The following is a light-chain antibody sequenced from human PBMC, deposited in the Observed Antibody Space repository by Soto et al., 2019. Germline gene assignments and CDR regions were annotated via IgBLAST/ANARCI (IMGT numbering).Light chain of an antibody. V-gene: IGLV1-44*01. CDR3: AAWDDSLKEPV. J-gene: IGLJ7*01. CDR1: SFNIGSNT. CDR2: SNS. Sequence: QSVLTQPPSASGTPGQRVTISCSGSSFNIGSNTVNWYQQLPGTAPKLLIYSNSQRPSGVPDRFSGSKSGTAASLAIGGLQSDDEADYYCAAWDDSLKEPVFGGGTQLTVL.